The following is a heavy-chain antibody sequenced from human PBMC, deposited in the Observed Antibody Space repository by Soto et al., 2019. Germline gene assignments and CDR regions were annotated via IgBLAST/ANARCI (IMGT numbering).Heavy chain of an antibody. D-gene: IGHD2-2*01. CDR3: AKTRYQQTTYYFDY. CDR2: ISGSGGST. CDR1: GFTFSSYA. J-gene: IGHJ4*02. Sequence: GGSLRLSCAASGFTFSSYAVSWVRQAPGKGLEWVSAISGSGGSTYYADSVKGRFTISRDNSKNTLYLQMNSLRAEDTAVYYCAKTRYQQTTYYFDYWGQGTLVTVSS. V-gene: IGHV3-23*01.